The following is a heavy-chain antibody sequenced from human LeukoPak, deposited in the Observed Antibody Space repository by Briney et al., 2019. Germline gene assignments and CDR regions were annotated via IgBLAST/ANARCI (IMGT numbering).Heavy chain of an antibody. V-gene: IGHV3-21*01. CDR2: ISSSSSYI. D-gene: IGHD2-21*01. J-gene: IGHJ3*02. Sequence: PGGSLRLSCAASGFTFSSYSMNWVRQAPGKGLEWVSSISSSSSYIYYADSVKGRFTISRDNAKNSLYLQMNSLRAEDTAVYYCARDLYSGVRDAFDIWGQGTMVTVSS. CDR3: ARDLYSGVRDAFDI. CDR1: GFTFSSYS.